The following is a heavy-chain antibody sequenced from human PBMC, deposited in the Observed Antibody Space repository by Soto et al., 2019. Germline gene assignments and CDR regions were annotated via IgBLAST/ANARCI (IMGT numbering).Heavy chain of an antibody. J-gene: IGHJ4*02. CDR1: GGSITTSSHY. CDR2: IYYDGNT. V-gene: IGHV4-39*02. D-gene: IGHD5-12*01. CDR3: ARERRGYTCYDYSFDD. Sequence: PSETLSLTCTVSGGSITTSSHYWGWIRQSPGKGLECIGNIYYDGNTYYNPSLKSRVTISLDTSKNQISLRLTSVTDADAAVYYCARERRGYTCYDYSFDDWGQGTLVTVSS.